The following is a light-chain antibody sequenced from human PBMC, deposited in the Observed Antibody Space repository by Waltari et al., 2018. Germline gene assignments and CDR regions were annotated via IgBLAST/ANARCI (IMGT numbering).Light chain of an antibody. CDR1: SSEVGSHTV. Sequence: QSALTQPASVSGSPGQSITISCTGTSSEVGSHTVASWYQHHPGKAPKLMIYEDTKRPSGVSNRFSGSKSGNTASLTISGLQAEDEADYYCCSYAGGTASILLGGGTKLTVL. CDR2: EDT. V-gene: IGLV2-23*01. J-gene: IGLJ2*01. CDR3: CSYAGGTASIL.